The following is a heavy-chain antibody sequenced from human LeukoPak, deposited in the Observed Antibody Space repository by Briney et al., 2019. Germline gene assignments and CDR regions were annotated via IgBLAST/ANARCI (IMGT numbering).Heavy chain of an antibody. V-gene: IGHV3-66*01. Sequence: LAGGSLRLSCAASGFTVSSNDMSWVRRAPRKGLEWVSVIYSGGSTFSVDSVKGRFTISRDNSKNTLYLQMNSLRAEDTALYYCARGAGAYNYYAMDVWGQGTTVTVSS. CDR1: GFTVSSND. CDR2: IYSGGST. J-gene: IGHJ6*02. D-gene: IGHD6-19*01. CDR3: ARGAGAYNYYAMDV.